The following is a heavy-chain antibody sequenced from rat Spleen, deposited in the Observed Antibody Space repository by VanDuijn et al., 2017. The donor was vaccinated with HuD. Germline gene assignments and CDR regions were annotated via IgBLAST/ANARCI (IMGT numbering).Heavy chain of an antibody. V-gene: IGHV5-19*01. Sequence: EVQLVESGGGLVQPGRSLKLSCAASGFIFGKHGMHWIRQAPTKGLEWVASVSPGGSSTYYRDSVKGRFTISRDIAKRTLYLQMNSLRSEDTATYYCTRDVAAYWGQGTLVTVSS. CDR1: GFIFGKHG. CDR2: VSPGGSST. J-gene: IGHJ3*01. CDR3: TRDVAAY.